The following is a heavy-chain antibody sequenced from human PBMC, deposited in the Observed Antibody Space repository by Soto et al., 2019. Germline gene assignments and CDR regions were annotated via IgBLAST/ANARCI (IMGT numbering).Heavy chain of an antibody. V-gene: IGHV3-9*01. Sequence: EVQLVESGGGLVQPGRSLRLSCAASGFTFDDYAMHWVRQAPGKGLEWVSGISWNSGSIGYADSVKGRFTISRDNAKNSLYLQMNSLRAEDTALYYCAKSPSEDFDWSLDAFDIWGQGTMVTVSS. CDR2: ISWNSGSI. D-gene: IGHD3-9*01. CDR1: GFTFDDYA. CDR3: AKSPSEDFDWSLDAFDI. J-gene: IGHJ3*02.